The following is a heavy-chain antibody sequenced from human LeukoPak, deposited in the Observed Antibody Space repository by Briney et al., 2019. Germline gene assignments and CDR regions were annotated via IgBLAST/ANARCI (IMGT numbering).Heavy chain of an antibody. CDR1: GGSISSSSYY. D-gene: IGHD1-26*01. CDR3: ARLRWELLTFDY. Sequence: PSETLSLTCTVSGGSISSSSYYWGWIRQPPGKGLEWIGSIYYSGSTYYNPSLKSRVTISVDTSKNQFSLKLSSVTAADTAVYYCARLRWELLTFDYWGQGTLVTVSS. V-gene: IGHV4-39*07. CDR2: IYYSGST. J-gene: IGHJ4*02.